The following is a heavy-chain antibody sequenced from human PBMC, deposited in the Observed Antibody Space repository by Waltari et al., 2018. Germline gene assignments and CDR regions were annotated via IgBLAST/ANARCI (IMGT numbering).Heavy chain of an antibody. CDR3: ASTVRGSYYYYYYYMDV. V-gene: IGHV4-34*01. Sequence: IRQPPGKGLEWIGEINHSGSTNYNPSLKSRVTISVDTSKNQFSLKLSSVTAADTAVYYCASTVRGSYYYYYYYMDVWGKGTTVTVSS. CDR2: INHSGST. D-gene: IGHD3-10*01. J-gene: IGHJ6*03.